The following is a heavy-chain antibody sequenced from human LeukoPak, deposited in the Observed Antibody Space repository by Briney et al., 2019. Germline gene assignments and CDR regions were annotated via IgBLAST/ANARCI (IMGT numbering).Heavy chain of an antibody. CDR1: GGSISSYY. D-gene: IGHD2-15*01. CDR3: ARVSSGVYFDY. CDR2: IYYSGST. Sequence: PSETLSLTCTVSGGSISSYYWSWIRQPPGKGLELIGYIYYSGSTNYNPSLKSRVTISVDTSKYQFSLKLSSVTAADTAVYYCARVSSGVYFDYWGQGTLVTVSS. J-gene: IGHJ4*02. V-gene: IGHV4-59*01.